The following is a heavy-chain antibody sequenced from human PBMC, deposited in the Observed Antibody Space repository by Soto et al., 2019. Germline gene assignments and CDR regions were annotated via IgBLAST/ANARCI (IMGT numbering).Heavy chain of an antibody. J-gene: IGHJ4*02. CDR1: GFTFSSYG. D-gene: IGHD6-13*01. CDR3: ARDKRAAAGYFDY. CDR2: IWHDGSNK. V-gene: IGHV3-33*01. Sequence: GGSLRLSCAASGFTFSSYGMHWVRQAPGKGLEWVAVIWHDGSNKYYADSVKGRFTISRDNSKNTLYLQMNSLRAEDTAVYYCARDKRAAAGYFDYWGQGTLVTVS.